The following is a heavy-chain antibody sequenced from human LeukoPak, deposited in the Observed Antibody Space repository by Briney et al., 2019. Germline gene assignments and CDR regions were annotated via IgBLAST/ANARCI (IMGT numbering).Heavy chain of an antibody. CDR2: ISSSSTYI. Sequence: KPVGSLRRSFTASGFAFSVYAMSWVRQPPGKGMEWVSSISSSSTYIYYADSVKGRFTVSRDNAKNSLYLQMNSLRAEDTAMYYCARAREMDSNKTDCWGQGTLVTVSS. V-gene: IGHV3-21*01. D-gene: IGHD2-8*01. J-gene: IGHJ4*02. CDR1: GFAFSVYA. CDR3: ARAREMDSNKTDC.